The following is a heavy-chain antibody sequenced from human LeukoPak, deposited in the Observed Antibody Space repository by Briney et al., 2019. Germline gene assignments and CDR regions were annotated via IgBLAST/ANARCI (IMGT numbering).Heavy chain of an antibody. J-gene: IGHJ6*04. CDR2: INHSGST. Sequence: PSETLSLTCAVYGGSFSGYYWSWLRQPPGKGLEWIGEINHSGSTNYNPSLKSRVTISVDTSKNHFSLKLSSVPAADTAVYYCAVNARLGYCSGGSCSKLYYYYGMDVWGKGTTVTVSS. V-gene: IGHV4-34*01. CDR3: AVNARLGYCSGGSCSKLYYYYGMDV. CDR1: GGSFSGYY. D-gene: IGHD2-15*01.